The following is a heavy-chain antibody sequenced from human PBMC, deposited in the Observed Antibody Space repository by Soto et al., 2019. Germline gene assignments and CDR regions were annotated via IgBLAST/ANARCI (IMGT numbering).Heavy chain of an antibody. V-gene: IGHV1-69*01. Sequence: QMEQSGAEVRKPGSSVKVSCKPSGGSLTSYPMAWVRQAPGQGFGWMGGIIPIHGTTEYAQKFQGRVTITADESTNRATLELTGLTSEDTAVYYCARGWGLVSWGQGTLVTVSS. CDR1: GGSLTSYP. D-gene: IGHD3-16*01. CDR2: IIPIHGTT. CDR3: ARGWGLVS. J-gene: IGHJ4*02.